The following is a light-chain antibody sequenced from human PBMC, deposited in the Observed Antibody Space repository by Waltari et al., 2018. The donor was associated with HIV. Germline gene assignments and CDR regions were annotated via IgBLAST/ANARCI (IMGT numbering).Light chain of an antibody. CDR1: QDISNS. V-gene: IGKV1-NL1*01. Sequence: DIQMTQPTPSLSASLGDTVIIPCRASQDISNSVSWFQQQPGKVPKLLVHGAFILQRGVPSRFSGSGSGTDFTLTISGLQAEDFATYFCQQYYDVPLSFGGGTRVDI. CDR3: QQYYDVPLS. CDR2: GAF. J-gene: IGKJ4*01.